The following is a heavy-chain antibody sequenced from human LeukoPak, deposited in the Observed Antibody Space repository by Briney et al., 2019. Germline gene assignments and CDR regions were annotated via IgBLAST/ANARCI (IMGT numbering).Heavy chain of an antibody. Sequence: PGGSLRLSCAASGFPFSSYAMSWVRQAPGKGLEWVSGISASGSSTYFADSVKGRSTISRDNSGDTVVLQMNSLRAEDTAVYHCVKDRRSGYSSGFDFWGQGTLVTVSS. CDR2: ISASGSST. CDR3: VKDRRSGYSSGFDF. J-gene: IGHJ4*02. V-gene: IGHV3-23*01. CDR1: GFPFSSYA. D-gene: IGHD3-22*01.